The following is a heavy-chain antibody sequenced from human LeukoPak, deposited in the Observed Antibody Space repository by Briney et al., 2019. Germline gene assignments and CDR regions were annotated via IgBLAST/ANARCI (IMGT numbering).Heavy chain of an antibody. Sequence: GGSLRLSCAASGFTFSDYYMSWVRQAPGKGLEWVSVIYSGGSTYYADSVKGRFTISRDNSKNTLYLQMNSLRAEDTAVYYCAREAYYYDSSGYYGDYWGQGTLVTVSS. V-gene: IGHV3-53*01. J-gene: IGHJ4*02. CDR1: GFTFSDYY. CDR2: IYSGGST. D-gene: IGHD3-22*01. CDR3: AREAYYYDSSGYYGDY.